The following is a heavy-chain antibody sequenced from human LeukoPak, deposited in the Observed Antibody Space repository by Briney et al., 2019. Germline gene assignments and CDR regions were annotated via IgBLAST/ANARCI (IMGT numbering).Heavy chain of an antibody. D-gene: IGHD2/OR15-2a*01. CDR3: ANVFRNYFDY. Sequence: QPGGSLRLSCAASGFTFSNYGMNWVRQAPGKGLEWVSAISGSGGSTYYADSVKGRFTISRDNSKNTLYLQMNSLRAEDTAVYYCANVFRNYFDYWGQGTLVTVSS. J-gene: IGHJ4*02. CDR1: GFTFSNYG. CDR2: ISGSGGST. V-gene: IGHV3-23*01.